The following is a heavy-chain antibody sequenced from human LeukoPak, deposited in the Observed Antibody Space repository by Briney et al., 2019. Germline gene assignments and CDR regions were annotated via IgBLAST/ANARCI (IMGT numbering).Heavy chain of an antibody. CDR2: ISAYNGNT. D-gene: IGHD3-22*01. Sequence: GASVKVSCKASGYTFTSYGISWVRQAPGQGLEWMGWISAYNGNTNYAQKLQGRVTMTTDTSTSTAYMELRSLRSDDTAVYYCAGIKYYYDSSGYYHFDYWGQGTLVTVSS. CDR1: GYTFTSYG. V-gene: IGHV1-18*01. J-gene: IGHJ4*02. CDR3: AGIKYYYDSSGYYHFDY.